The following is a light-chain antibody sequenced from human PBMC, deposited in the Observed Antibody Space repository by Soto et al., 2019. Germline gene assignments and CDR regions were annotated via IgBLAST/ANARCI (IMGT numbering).Light chain of an antibody. Sequence: EIVMTQSPATLSVSPGARVTLSCRASQSVSSNLAWYQQKPGQAPRLLIYDASSKATGTPDRFSGSGSGTDFTLTISRLEPEDFAVYYCQYYGSSHSNTFGQGTRLEIK. CDR1: QSVSSN. V-gene: IGKV3-20*01. CDR2: DAS. CDR3: QYYGSSHSNT. J-gene: IGKJ5*01.